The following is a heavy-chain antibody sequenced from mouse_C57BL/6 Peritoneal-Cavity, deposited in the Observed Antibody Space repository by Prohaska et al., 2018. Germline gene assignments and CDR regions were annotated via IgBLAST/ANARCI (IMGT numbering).Heavy chain of an antibody. CDR3: ARDYYADY. V-gene: IGHV1-55*01. CDR2: IYPGSGST. J-gene: IGHJ2*01. CDR1: FTFTSYW. Sequence: FTFTSYWITWVKQRPGQGLERIGDIYPGSGSTNYNEKFKSKATLTVDTSSSTAYMQLSSLTSEDSAVYYCARDYYADYWGQGTTLTVSS.